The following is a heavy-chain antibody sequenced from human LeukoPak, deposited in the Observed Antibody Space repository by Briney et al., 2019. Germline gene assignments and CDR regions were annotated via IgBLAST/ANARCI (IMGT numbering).Heavy chain of an antibody. J-gene: IGHJ4*02. CDR2: IWYDGSNK. CDR3: ADTGVVPAAKGPPPDYYFDY. D-gene: IGHD2-2*01. CDR1: GFTFSSYG. V-gene: IGHV3-33*08. Sequence: GRSLRLSCAASGFTFSSYGMRWVRQAPGKGLEWVAVIWYDGSNKYYADSVKGRFTISRDNSKNTLYLQMNSLRAEDTAVYYCADTGVVPAAKGPPPDYYFDYWGQGTLVTVSS.